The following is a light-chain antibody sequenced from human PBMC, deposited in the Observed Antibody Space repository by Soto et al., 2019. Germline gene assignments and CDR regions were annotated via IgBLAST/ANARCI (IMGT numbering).Light chain of an antibody. J-gene: IGKJ5*01. V-gene: IGKV1-17*03. CDR3: QQSYCTPRT. CDR2: AVA. Sequence: IQMTQSPSVMSASVGDRFTITCRARQDISNDLAWFQQRPGRVPKRLIYAVASLLSGVPSRFSGSGSGTEFHLTISSLQPEDFATYYCQQSYCTPRTFGQGTRLEIK. CDR1: QDISND.